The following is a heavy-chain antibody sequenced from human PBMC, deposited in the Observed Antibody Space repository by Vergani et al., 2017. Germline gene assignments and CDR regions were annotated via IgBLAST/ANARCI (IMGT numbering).Heavy chain of an antibody. J-gene: IGHJ6*02. Sequence: QVQLVQSGAEVKKPGSSVKVSCKASGGTFSSYAISWVRQAPGQGLEWMGRIIPILGIANYAQKFQGRVTITADKSTSTAYMELSSLRSEDTAVYYCARYSSSSHYYYYGMDVWGQGTTVTVSS. CDR2: IIPILGIA. V-gene: IGHV1-69*04. CDR3: ARYSSSSHYYYYGMDV. D-gene: IGHD6-6*01. CDR1: GGTFSSYA.